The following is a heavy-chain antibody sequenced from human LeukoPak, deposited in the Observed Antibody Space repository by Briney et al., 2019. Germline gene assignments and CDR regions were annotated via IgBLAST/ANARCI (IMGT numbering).Heavy chain of an antibody. V-gene: IGHV3-23*01. CDR3: AKDRRRGVRGVIIIYYGMDV. J-gene: IGHJ6*04. CDR1: GFTFSSYA. Sequence: GGSLRLSCAASGFTFSSYAMSWVRQAPGKGLEWVSAISGSGGSTYYADSVKGRFTISRDNSKNTLYLQMNSLRAEDTAVYYCAKDRRRGVRGVIIIYYGMDVWGKGTTVTVSS. D-gene: IGHD3-10*01. CDR2: ISGSGGST.